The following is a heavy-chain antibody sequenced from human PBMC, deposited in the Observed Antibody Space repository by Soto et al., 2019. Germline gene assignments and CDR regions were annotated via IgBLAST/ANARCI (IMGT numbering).Heavy chain of an antibody. V-gene: IGHV3-48*04. J-gene: IGHJ6*02. CDR2: FSISSSTI. Sequence: GGSLRLSCAASGFTFSSYSMNWVRQAPGKGLECVSYFSISSSTIYYADSVKGRFTISRDNAKNTLYLQMNSLRAEDTAVYYCARFYYDSSGYLPSPYYYYYGMDVWGQGTTVTVSS. CDR3: ARFYYDSSGYLPSPYYYYYGMDV. D-gene: IGHD3-22*01. CDR1: GFTFSSYS.